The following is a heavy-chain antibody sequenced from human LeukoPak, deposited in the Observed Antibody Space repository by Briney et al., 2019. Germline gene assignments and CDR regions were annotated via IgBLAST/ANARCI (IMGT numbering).Heavy chain of an antibody. D-gene: IGHD3-16*01. Sequence: PSETLSLTCSVSGGSISRGDFYWSWIRQPPGKGLEWIGYIYYTGSTYYSPSLKSRLIISRDTSKNQFFLKLSSVTAADTAVYYCAKAGWRGGGTFHEFDPWGQGTLVTVSS. J-gene: IGHJ5*02. V-gene: IGHV4-30-4*01. CDR1: GGSISRGDFY. CDR2: IYYTGST. CDR3: AKAGWRGGGTFHEFDP.